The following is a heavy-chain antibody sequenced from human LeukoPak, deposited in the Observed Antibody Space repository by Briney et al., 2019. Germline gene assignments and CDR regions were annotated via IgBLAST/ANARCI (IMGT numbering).Heavy chain of an antibody. CDR1: GGTFSSYA. CDR2: IIPIFGTA. Sequence: SVKVSCKASGGTFSSYAISWVRQAPGQGLEWMGGIIPIFGTANYAQKFQGRVTITADKSTSTAYMELSSLRSEDTAVYYCASSDYSSGWYTGWGQGTLVTVSS. J-gene: IGHJ4*02. V-gene: IGHV1-69*06. D-gene: IGHD6-19*01. CDR3: ASSDYSSGWYTG.